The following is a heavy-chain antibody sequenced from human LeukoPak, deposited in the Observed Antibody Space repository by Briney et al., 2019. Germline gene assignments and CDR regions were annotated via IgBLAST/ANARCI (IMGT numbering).Heavy chain of an antibody. CDR2: ISSSGSTI. CDR1: GFTFSSYA. J-gene: IGHJ5*02. CDR3: ARDQASSGGPPWFDP. V-gene: IGHV3-48*04. Sequence: GGSLRLSCAASGFTFSSYAMSWVRQAPGKGLEWVSYISSSGSTIYYADSVKGRFTISRDNAKNSLYLQMNSLRAEDTAVYYCARDQASSGGPPWFDPWGQGTLVTVSS. D-gene: IGHD2-15*01.